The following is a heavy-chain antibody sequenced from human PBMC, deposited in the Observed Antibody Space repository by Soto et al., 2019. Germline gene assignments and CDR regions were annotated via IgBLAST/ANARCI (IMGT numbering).Heavy chain of an antibody. Sequence: LRLSFAASGFTFSSYGMHWVRQAPGKGLEWVAVISYDGSNKYYADSVKGRFTISRDNSKNTLYLQMNSLRAEDTAVYYCAKDWGKITGTYYYYYGMDVWGQGTTVTVSS. V-gene: IGHV3-30*18. CDR2: ISYDGSNK. CDR1: GFTFSSYG. D-gene: IGHD1-20*01. J-gene: IGHJ6*02. CDR3: AKDWGKITGTYYYYYGMDV.